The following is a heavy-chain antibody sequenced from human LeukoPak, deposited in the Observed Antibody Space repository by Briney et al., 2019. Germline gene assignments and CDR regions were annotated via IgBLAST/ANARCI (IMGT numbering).Heavy chain of an antibody. CDR1: GYTFTSYG. J-gene: IGHJ4*02. V-gene: IGHV1-18*01. Sequence: EASVKVSCTASGYTFTSYGISWVRQAPGQGLEWMGWISAYNGNTNYAQKLQGRVTMTTDTSTSTAYMELRSLRSDDTAVYYCARVGCSSTSCFYFDYWGQGTLVTVSS. CDR3: ARVGCSSTSCFYFDY. CDR2: ISAYNGNT. D-gene: IGHD2-2*01.